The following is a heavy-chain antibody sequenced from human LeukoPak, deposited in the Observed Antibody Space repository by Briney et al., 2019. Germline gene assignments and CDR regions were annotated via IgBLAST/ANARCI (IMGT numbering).Heavy chain of an antibody. D-gene: IGHD2/OR15-2a*01. CDR3: ARTIFVAFDI. V-gene: IGHV4-59*08. Sequence: SETLSLTCTVSGDSISNYYWSWIRQPPGKGLEWIGYIFYSESAYYNPSLQSRAIISIDSSKNQFSLKLSSVTAADTAVYFCARTIFVAFDIWGQGTMVTVSS. J-gene: IGHJ3*02. CDR1: GDSISNYY. CDR2: IFYSESA.